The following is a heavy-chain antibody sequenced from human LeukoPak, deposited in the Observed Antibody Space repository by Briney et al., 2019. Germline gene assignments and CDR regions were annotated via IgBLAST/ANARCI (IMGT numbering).Heavy chain of an antibody. V-gene: IGHV3-9*01. CDR2: ISWNSGSI. Sequence: GGSLRLSCAASGFTFDDYAMHWVRQAPGKGLEWVSGISWNSGSIGYADSVKGRFTISRDNAKNSLYLQMNSLRAEDTALYHCARAPSSSWSGWFDPWGQGTLVTVSS. J-gene: IGHJ5*02. CDR1: GFTFDDYA. CDR3: ARAPSSSWSGWFDP. D-gene: IGHD6-13*01.